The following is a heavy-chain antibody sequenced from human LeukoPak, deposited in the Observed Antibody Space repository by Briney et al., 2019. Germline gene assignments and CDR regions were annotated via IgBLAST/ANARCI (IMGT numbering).Heavy chain of an antibody. CDR3: ARGAYSSGPDY. CDR2: IYYSGST. CDR1: GGSISSYY. Sequence: SETLSLTCTVSGGSISSYYWSWIRQPPGKGLEWIGYIYYSGSTNYNPSLKSRVTISVDTSKNQFSLKLSSMTAADTAVYYCARGAYSSGPDYWGQGTLVTVSS. D-gene: IGHD6-19*01. V-gene: IGHV4-59*08. J-gene: IGHJ4*02.